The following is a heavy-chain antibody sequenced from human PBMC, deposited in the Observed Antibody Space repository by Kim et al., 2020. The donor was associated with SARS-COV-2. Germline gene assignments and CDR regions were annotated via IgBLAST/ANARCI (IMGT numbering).Heavy chain of an antibody. CDR3: ARDREGYSSSWYVGARYYYYGMDV. V-gene: IGHV3-11*05. CDR2: ISSSSSYT. Sequence: GGSLRLSCAASGFTFSDYYMSWIRQAPGKGLEWVSYISSSSSYTNYADSVKGRFTISRDNAKNSLYLQMNSLRAEDTAVYYCARDREGYSSSWYVGARYYYYGMDVWGQGTTVTVSS. J-gene: IGHJ6*02. D-gene: IGHD6-13*01. CDR1: GFTFSDYY.